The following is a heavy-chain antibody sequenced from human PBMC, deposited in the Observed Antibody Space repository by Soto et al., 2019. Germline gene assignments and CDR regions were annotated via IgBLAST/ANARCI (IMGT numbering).Heavy chain of an antibody. CDR2: IKQDGSEK. CDR1: GFTFSSYW. V-gene: IGHV3-7*05. J-gene: IGHJ6*01. CDR3: AKDVRYWDWLDYYYYYGMDV. Sequence: GGSLRLSCAASGFTFSSYWMSWVRQAPGKGLEWVANIKQDGSEKYYVDSVKGRFTISRDNAKNSLYLQMNSLRAEDTAVYYCAKDVRYWDWLDYYYYYGMDVWGQGTTVTVSS. D-gene: IGHD3-9*01.